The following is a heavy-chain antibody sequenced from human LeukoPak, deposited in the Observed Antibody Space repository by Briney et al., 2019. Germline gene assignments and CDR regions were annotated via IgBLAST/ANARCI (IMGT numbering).Heavy chain of an antibody. D-gene: IGHD2-2*01. CDR2: ISYDGSNK. CDR1: GFTFSSYG. Sequence: GGSLRLSCAASGFTFSSYGMHWVRQAPGKGLEWVAVISYDGSNKYYADSVKGRFTISRDNSKNTLYLQMNSLRAENTAVYYCAKDKGDIVVVPAAMAYYFDYWGQGTLVTVSS. J-gene: IGHJ4*02. V-gene: IGHV3-30*18. CDR3: AKDKGDIVVVPAAMAYYFDY.